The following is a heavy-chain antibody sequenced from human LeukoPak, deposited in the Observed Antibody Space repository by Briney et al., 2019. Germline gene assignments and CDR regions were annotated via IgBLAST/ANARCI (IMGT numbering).Heavy chain of an antibody. J-gene: IGHJ4*02. CDR1: GGSISSSNW. D-gene: IGHD6-19*01. V-gene: IGHV4-4*02. CDR3: ARGIPYSSGWYGFDY. Sequence: SETLSLTCAVSGGSISSSNWWSWVRQPPGKGLEWIGEIYHSGSTNYNPSLKSRVTISVDKSKNQFSLKLSSVTAADTAVYYCARGIPYSSGWYGFDYWGQGTLVTVSS. CDR2: IYHSGST.